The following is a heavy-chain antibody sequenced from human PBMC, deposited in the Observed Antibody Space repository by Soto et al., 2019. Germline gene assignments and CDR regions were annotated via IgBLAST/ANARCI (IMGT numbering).Heavy chain of an antibody. CDR2: IIPIFGTA. CDR3: ARVSATLTQNWFDP. CDR1: GGTFSSYA. D-gene: IGHD4-17*01. V-gene: IGHV1-69*01. J-gene: IGHJ5*02. Sequence: VTVSCKPPGGTFSSYAISWVRQATGQGLEWMGGIIPIFGTANYAQKFQGRVTIPADESTSTAYMELSSLRSEDTAVYYCARVSATLTQNWFDPWGQGTLVTVSS.